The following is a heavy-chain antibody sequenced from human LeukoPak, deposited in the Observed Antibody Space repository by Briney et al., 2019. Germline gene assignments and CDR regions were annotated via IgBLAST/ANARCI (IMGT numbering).Heavy chain of an antibody. CDR1: GFTVSNNY. CDR2: IYSGGST. CDR3: ARTGYGSGHYYYYGMDV. V-gene: IGHV3-53*01. Sequence: GGSLRLSCAASGFTVSNNYMNWVRQAPGKGLEWVSVIYSGGSTYYADSVKGRFAISRDNSKNTLFLQMNSLRAEDTAVYYCARTGYGSGHYYYYGMDVWGQGTTVTVSS. J-gene: IGHJ6*02. D-gene: IGHD3-10*01.